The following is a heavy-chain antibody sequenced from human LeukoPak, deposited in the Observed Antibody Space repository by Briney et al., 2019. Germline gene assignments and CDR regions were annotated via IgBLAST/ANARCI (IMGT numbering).Heavy chain of an antibody. CDR2: INPISGGT. CDR1: GYTFTGYY. J-gene: IGHJ4*02. D-gene: IGHD2-2*01. V-gene: IGHV1-2*02. CDR3: ARYCSSTSCYSDY. Sequence: ASVKVSCKPSGYTFTGYYIHWVRQAPGQGLEWMGWINPISGGTVYAQKFQGRVTMTRDTSITTAYMELTRLRSDDTAVYYCARYCSSTSCYSDYWGQGTLVTVSS.